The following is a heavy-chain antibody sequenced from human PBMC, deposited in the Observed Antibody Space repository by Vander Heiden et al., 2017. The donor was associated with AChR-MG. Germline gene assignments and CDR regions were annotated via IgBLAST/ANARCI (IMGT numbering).Heavy chain of an antibody. CDR2: ISYDGSNK. CDR3: ASEGFDYYYMDV. CDR1: GFTFSSYA. V-gene: IGHV3-30-3*01. J-gene: IGHJ6*03. Sequence: QVQLVESGGGVVQPGRSLRLSCAASGFTFSSYAMHWVRQAPGKGLEWVAVISYDGSNKYYADSVKGRFTISRDNSKNTLYLQMNSLRAEDTAVYYCASEGFDYYYMDVWGKGTTVTVSS.